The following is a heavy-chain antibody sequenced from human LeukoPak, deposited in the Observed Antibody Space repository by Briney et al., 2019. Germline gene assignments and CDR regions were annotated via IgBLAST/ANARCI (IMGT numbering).Heavy chain of an antibody. D-gene: IGHD1-1*01. CDR3: ASRYNWNDGWPQHQYYFDY. Sequence: SETLSLTCAVYGGPFSGYYWSWIRQPPGKGLEWIGEINHSGSTNYNPSLKSRVTISVDTSKNQFSLKLSSVTAADTAVYYCASRYNWNDGWPQHQYYFDYWGQGTLVTVSS. CDR2: INHSGST. V-gene: IGHV4-34*01. J-gene: IGHJ4*02. CDR1: GGPFSGYY.